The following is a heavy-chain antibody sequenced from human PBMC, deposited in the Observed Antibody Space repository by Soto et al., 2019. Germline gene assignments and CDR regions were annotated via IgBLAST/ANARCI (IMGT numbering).Heavy chain of an antibody. CDR2: ISAYNGNT. CDR1: GYTFTSYG. CDR3: AKGYCSGGSCYFNAFDI. D-gene: IGHD2-15*01. V-gene: IGHV1-18*01. Sequence: ASVKVSCKASGYTFTSYGISWVRQAPGQGLEWMGWISAYNGNTNYAQKLQGRVTMTTDTSTSTAYMELRSLRSDDTAVYYFAKGYCSGGSCYFNAFDIWGQGTMVTVSS. J-gene: IGHJ3*02.